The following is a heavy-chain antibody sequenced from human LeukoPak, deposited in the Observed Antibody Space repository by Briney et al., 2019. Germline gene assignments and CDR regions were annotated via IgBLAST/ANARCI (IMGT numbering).Heavy chain of an antibody. CDR3: ASDVDTAMGATY. CDR1: GGSFGGYY. V-gene: IGHV4-34*01. CDR2: INHSGST. Sequence: SETLSLTCAVYGGSFGGYYWNWIRQPPGKGLEWIGEINHSGSTNYNPSLMSRGTISVDTSKNQFSLKLSSVTAADTAVYYCASDVDTAMGATYWGQGTLVTVSS. J-gene: IGHJ4*02. D-gene: IGHD5-18*01.